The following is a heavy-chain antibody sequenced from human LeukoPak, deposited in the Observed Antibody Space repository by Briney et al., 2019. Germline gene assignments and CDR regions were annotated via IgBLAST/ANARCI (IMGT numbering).Heavy chain of an antibody. CDR3: ARDDYYDSSGYYTNWFDP. J-gene: IGHJ5*02. CDR2: ISSSSSYT. V-gene: IGHV3-11*06. Sequence: NPGGSLRLSCAASGFTFSDYYMSWIRQAPGKGLEWVSYISSSSSYTNYADSVKGRFTISRDNAKNSLYLQMNSLRAEDTAVYYCARDDYYDSSGYYTNWFDPWGQGTLVTVSS. CDR1: GFTFSDYY. D-gene: IGHD3-22*01.